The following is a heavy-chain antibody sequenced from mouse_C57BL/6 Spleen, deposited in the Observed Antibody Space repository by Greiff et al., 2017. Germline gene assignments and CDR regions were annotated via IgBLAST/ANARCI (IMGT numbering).Heavy chain of an antibody. V-gene: IGHV1-82*01. CDR2: IYPGDGDT. CDR1: GYAFSSSW. CDR3: AREYYGGDAMDY. Sequence: VKLMESGPELVKPGASVQISCKASGYAFSSSWMNWVKQRPGKGLEWIGRIYPGDGDTNYNGKFKGKATLTADKSSRTAYMQLSSLTSEDSAVYFCAREYYGGDAMDYWGQGTSGTVSS. D-gene: IGHD1-1*01. J-gene: IGHJ4*01.